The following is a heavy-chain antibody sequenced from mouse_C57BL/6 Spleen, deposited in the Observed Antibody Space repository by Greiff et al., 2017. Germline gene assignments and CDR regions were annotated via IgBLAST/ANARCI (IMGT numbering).Heavy chain of an antibody. J-gene: IGHJ4*01. D-gene: IGHD1-1*01. V-gene: IGHV1-64*01. CDR1: GYTFTSYW. CDR2: IHPNSGST. CDR3: ARDYYGTSRYYAMDY. Sequence: QVQLQQPGAELVKPGASVKLSCKASGYTFTSYWMHWVKQRPGQGLEWIGMIHPNSGSTNYNEKFKSKATLTVDKSSSAAYMQLSSLTSEDSAVYYCARDYYGTSRYYAMDYWGQRTSVTVSS.